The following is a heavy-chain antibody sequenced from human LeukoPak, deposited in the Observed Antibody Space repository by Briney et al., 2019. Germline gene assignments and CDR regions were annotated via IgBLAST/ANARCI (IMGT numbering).Heavy chain of an antibody. CDR3: AKDTTPLASYFDY. D-gene: IGHD5-12*01. CDR2: ISWNSGSI. Sequence: GRSLRLSCAASGFTFDDYAMHWVRQAPGKGLEWVSGISWNSGSIGYADSVKGRVTISRDNAKNSLYLQMNSLRAEDMALYYCAKDTTPLASYFDYWGQGTLVTVSS. J-gene: IGHJ4*02. V-gene: IGHV3-9*03. CDR1: GFTFDDYA.